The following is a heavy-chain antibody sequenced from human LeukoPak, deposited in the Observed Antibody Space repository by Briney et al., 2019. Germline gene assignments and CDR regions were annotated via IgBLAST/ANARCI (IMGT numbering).Heavy chain of an antibody. CDR3: ATLGYYDSSGPDY. CDR2: INSDGSST. CDR1: GFTFSSYW. V-gene: IGHV3-74*01. J-gene: IGHJ4*02. Sequence: GGSLRLSCAASGFTFSSYWMHWVRQAPGKGLVWVSRINSDGSSTSYADSVKGRFTISRDNAKNTLYLQMNRLRAEDTAVYYCATLGYYDSSGPDYWGQGTLVTVSS. D-gene: IGHD3-22*01.